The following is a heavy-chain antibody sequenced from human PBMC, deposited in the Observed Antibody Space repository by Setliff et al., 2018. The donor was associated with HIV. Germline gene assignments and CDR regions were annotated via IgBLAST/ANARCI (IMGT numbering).Heavy chain of an antibody. CDR2: INPNSGGT. J-gene: IGHJ5*02. Sequence: ASVKVSCKASGYTFTGYYMHWVRQAPGQGLEWMGWINPNSGGTNYAQKFQGWVTTTRDTSISTAYMELSRLRSDDTAVYYCARGTYYNFWSSYYIDWFDPWGQGTLVTVSS. D-gene: IGHD3-3*01. CDR3: ARGTYYNFWSSYYIDWFDP. CDR1: GYTFTGYY. V-gene: IGHV1-2*04.